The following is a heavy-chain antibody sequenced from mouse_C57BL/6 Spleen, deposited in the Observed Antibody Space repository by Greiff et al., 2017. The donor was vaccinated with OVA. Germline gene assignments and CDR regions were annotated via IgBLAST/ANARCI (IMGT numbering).Heavy chain of an antibody. V-gene: IGHV5-17*01. D-gene: IGHD1-1*01. CDR3: ARRYYGSSYFDV. J-gene: IGHJ1*03. Sequence: EVKVVESGGGLVKPGGSLKLSCAASGFTFSDYGMHWVRQAPEKGLEWVAYISSGSSTIYYADTVKGRFTISRDNAKNTLFLQMTSLRSEDTAMYYCARRYYGSSYFDVWGTGTTVTVSS. CDR2: ISSGSSTI. CDR1: GFTFSDYG.